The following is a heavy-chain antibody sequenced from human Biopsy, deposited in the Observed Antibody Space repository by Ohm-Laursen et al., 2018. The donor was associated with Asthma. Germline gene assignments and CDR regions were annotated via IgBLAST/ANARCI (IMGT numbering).Heavy chain of an antibody. Sequence: SQTLSLTCTVSGASIKTDDHYWSWLRKPLGKGLEWFWFIHYSGSTSYNPSLKAGVTISVDTTKNQFSLKLSSVTAADSAVYYRARTTYGHDGFDPWGQGTLVTVSS. D-gene: IGHD4-17*01. J-gene: IGHJ5*02. V-gene: IGHV4-30-4*01. CDR1: GASIKTDDHY. CDR3: ARTTYGHDGFDP. CDR2: IHYSGST.